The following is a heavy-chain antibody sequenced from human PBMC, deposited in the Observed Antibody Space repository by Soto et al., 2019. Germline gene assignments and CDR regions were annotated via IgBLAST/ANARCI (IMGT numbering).Heavy chain of an antibody. D-gene: IGHD2-15*01. J-gene: IGHJ6*02. CDR1: EITFSSYS. CDR2: ISSSSSYI. CDR3: ARDIWYCRGGSPTPPGHYYYGMDV. V-gene: IGHV3-21*01. Sequence: SLKVSCASSEITFSSYSMNLVLQTPGKGLEWVSSISSSSSYIYYADSVKGRFTISRDNAKNSLYLQMNSLRAEDTAVYYCARDIWYCRGGSPTPPGHYYYGMDVCGQRTTVTVSS.